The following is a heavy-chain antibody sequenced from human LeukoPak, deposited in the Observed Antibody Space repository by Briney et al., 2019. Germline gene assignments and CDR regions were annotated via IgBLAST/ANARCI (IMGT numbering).Heavy chain of an antibody. Sequence: SETLSLTCTVSGGSISSSSYYWGWIRQPPGKGLEWIGSIYYSGSTYYNPSLKSRVTISVDTSKNQFSLKLSSVTAADTAVYYCATAPNWRWLGFDAFDIWGQGTMVTVSS. D-gene: IGHD1-1*01. CDR1: GGSISSSSYY. CDR3: ATAPNWRWLGFDAFDI. V-gene: IGHV4-39*01. CDR2: IYYSGST. J-gene: IGHJ3*02.